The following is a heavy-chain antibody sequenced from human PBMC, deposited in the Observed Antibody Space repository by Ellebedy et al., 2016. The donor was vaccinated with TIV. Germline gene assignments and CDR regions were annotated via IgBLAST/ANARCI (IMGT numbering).Heavy chain of an antibody. CDR2: IYAYGTTVT. V-gene: IGHV4-4*07. CDR1: GGSISSYY. J-gene: IGHJ6*03. CDR3: ARLASSPVGATRYYYYYMDV. Sequence: SETLSLXXSISGGSISSYYWSWVRQPAGKGLEWIGRIYAYGTTVTNYNPSLESRVTMSVDTLRDQFTLKLTSLTAADTAVYYCARLASSPVGATRYYYYYMDVWGKGATVTVSS. D-gene: IGHD1-26*01.